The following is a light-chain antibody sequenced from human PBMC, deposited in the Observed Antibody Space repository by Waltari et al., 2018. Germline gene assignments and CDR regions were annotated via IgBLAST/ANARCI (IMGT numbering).Light chain of an antibody. CDR2: FDD. V-gene: IGLV1-36*01. CDR3: AAWDDSLKGVV. Sequence: QSVLTQPPSVSAAPRQRVAISCSGSTPNIGSHAVNWYQQLPGKAPKLLIYFDDLLSSGVSDRFSGSKSGTSASLAISGLQSEDEADYYCAAWDDSLKGVVFGGGTKLTVL. CDR1: TPNIGSHA. J-gene: IGLJ2*01.